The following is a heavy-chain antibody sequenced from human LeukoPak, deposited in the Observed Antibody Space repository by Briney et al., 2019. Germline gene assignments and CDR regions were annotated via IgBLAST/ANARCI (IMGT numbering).Heavy chain of an antibody. CDR1: GFTFSNSE. V-gene: IGHV3-48*03. J-gene: IGHJ4*02. Sequence: PGGSLRLSCAASGFTFSNSEMNWVRQAPGKGLEWVSYISRSGGTLYYADSVKGRFTISRDNTKNLLYLQMNSLRAEDTAVYHCAKGQNSHFDYWGQGTLVTVSS. CDR3: AKGQNSHFDY. CDR2: ISRSGGTL. D-gene: IGHD2/OR15-2a*01.